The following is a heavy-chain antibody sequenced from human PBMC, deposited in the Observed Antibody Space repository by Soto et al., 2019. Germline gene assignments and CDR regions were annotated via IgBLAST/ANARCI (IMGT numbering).Heavy chain of an antibody. CDR3: ANPAGDIVVVPAAFDY. J-gene: IGHJ4*02. CDR2: ISGSGGST. CDR1: GFTFSSYA. V-gene: IGHV3-23*01. D-gene: IGHD2-2*01. Sequence: GGSLRLSCAASGFTFSSYAMSWVRQAPGKGLEWVSAISGSGGSTYYADSVKGRFTIPRDNSKNTLYLQMNSLRAEDGAVYSWANPAGDIVVVPAAFDYWGQGTLVTVSS.